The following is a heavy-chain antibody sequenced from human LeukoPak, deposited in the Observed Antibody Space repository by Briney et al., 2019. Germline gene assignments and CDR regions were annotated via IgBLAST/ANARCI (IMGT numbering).Heavy chain of an antibody. V-gene: IGHV1-2*02. CDR3: ARANFLYCSSTTCLFDY. Sequence: GASVKVSCKASGYTFTDYYMHWVRQAPGQGFEWMGWINPNNGDTNYAQKFQGRVTMTRDTSISTAHMELSRLRSDDTAVYYCARANFLYCSSTTCLFDYWGQGTLVIVSS. D-gene: IGHD2-2*01. CDR1: GYTFTDYY. J-gene: IGHJ4*02. CDR2: INPNNGDT.